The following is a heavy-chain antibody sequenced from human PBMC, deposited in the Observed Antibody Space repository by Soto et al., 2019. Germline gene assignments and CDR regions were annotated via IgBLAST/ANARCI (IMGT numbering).Heavy chain of an antibody. D-gene: IGHD6-25*01. J-gene: IGHJ6*02. CDR1: GFTFSSYD. V-gene: IGHV3-13*01. CDR2: IGTADGT. Sequence: SLRLSCAASGFTFSSYDMHWVRQGPGKGLEWVSTIGTADGTYYAGSVKGRFTISREDAKNSLYLQMNSLRVEDTAVYYCTRGGLAPGYGLDVWGLGPTVTVSS. CDR3: TRGGLAPGYGLDV.